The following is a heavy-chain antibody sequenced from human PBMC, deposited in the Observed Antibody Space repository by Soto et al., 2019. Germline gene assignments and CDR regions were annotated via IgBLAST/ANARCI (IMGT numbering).Heavy chain of an antibody. CDR1: GYTFTTYA. V-gene: IGHV1-3*01. D-gene: IGHD6-13*01. J-gene: IGHJ4*02. Sequence: ASVKVSCKASGYTFTTYAMHWVRQAPGQRLEWMGWVNAGNGNTKYSQKFQGRVTITRDTSASTAYMELSSLRSEDTAVYYCARAPSWYNFDYWGQGTLVTVSS. CDR2: VNAGNGNT. CDR3: ARAPSWYNFDY.